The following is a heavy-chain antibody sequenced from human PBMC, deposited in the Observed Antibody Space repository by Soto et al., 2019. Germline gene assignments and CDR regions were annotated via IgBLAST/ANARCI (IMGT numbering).Heavy chain of an antibody. J-gene: IGHJ4*02. CDR2: FDPEDGET. D-gene: IGHD3-3*01. CDR3: AAVPVLRFLKWLPAYFDY. V-gene: IGHV1-24*01. CDR1: GYTLTELS. Sequence: ASVKVSCKVSGYTLTELSMHWVRQAPGKGLEWMGGFDPEDGETIYAQKFQGRVTMTENTSTDTAYMELSSLRSEDTAVYYCAAVPVLRFLKWLPAYFDYWGQGTLVTVSS.